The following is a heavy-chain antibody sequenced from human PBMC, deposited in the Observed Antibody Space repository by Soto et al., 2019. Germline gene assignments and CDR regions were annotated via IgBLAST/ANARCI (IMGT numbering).Heavy chain of an antibody. D-gene: IGHD3-3*01. CDR1: GFTFSSYW. Sequence: GGSLRLSCAASGFTFSSYWMHWVRQAPGKGLVWVSRINSDGSSTSYADSVKGRFTISRDNAKNTLYLQMNSLRAEDTAVYYCASDRYDFWSGAPDAFDIWGQGTMVT. CDR3: ASDRYDFWSGAPDAFDI. CDR2: INSDGSST. J-gene: IGHJ3*02. V-gene: IGHV3-74*01.